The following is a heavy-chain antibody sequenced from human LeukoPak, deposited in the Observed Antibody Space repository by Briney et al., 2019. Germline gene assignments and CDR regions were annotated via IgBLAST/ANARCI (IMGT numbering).Heavy chain of an antibody. V-gene: IGHV3-30*18. CDR2: ISYHGSNK. J-gene: IGHJ4*02. D-gene: IGHD6-19*01. CDR3: AKGHSSVWYYFDY. Sequence: GGSLRLSCAASGFTFSSYGMHWLRQAQGKGLEWVAVISYHGSNKYYADSVKGRFTISRDNSKNTLYLQMNSLRAEDTAMYYCAKGHSSVWYYFDYWGQGTLVTVSS. CDR1: GFTFSSYG.